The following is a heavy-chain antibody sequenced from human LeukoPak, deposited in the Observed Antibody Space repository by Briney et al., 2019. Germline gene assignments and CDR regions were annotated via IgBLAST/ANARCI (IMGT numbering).Heavy chain of an antibody. V-gene: IGHV4-31*03. CDR1: GGSISSGGYY. J-gene: IGHJ4*02. CDR2: IYYSGST. CDR3: ARGLYYDFWSGYYREFDY. Sequence: PSETLSLTCTVSGGSISSGGYYWSWIRQHPGKGLEWIGYIYYSGSTYYNPSLKSRVTISVDTSKNQFSLKLSSVTAADTAVYYCARGLYYDFWSGYYREFDYWGQGTLVTVTS. D-gene: IGHD3-3*01.